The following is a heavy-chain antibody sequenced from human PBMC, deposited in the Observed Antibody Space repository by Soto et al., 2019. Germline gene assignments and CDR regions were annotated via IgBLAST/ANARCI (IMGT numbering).Heavy chain of an antibody. Sequence: GGSLRLSCAASGFTFSNAWISWVRQAPGKGLEWVGRIKSKTDGGTTDYAAPVKGRFTISRDDSKNTLYLQMNSLKTEDTAVYYCTTSHYDFWSGYYDAFDIWGQGTMVTVSS. CDR3: TTSHYDFWSGYYDAFDI. J-gene: IGHJ3*02. V-gene: IGHV3-15*01. D-gene: IGHD3-3*01. CDR1: GFTFSNAW. CDR2: IKSKTDGGTT.